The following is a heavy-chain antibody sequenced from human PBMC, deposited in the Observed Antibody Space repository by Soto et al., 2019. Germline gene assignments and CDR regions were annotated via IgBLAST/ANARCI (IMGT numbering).Heavy chain of an antibody. CDR1: GFTFSSYA. V-gene: IGHV3-23*01. J-gene: IGHJ4*02. D-gene: IGHD2-2*01. CDR2: ISDSGGSA. Sequence: GGSLRLSCTASGFTFSSYALGWVRLAPGKGLEWVSAISDSGGSAYYADSVKGRFTMSRDNSKNTLYLQMSGLRAEDTAVYYCAKDGCSRTSCYHFDYWGQGTVVTVSS. CDR3: AKDGCSRTSCYHFDY.